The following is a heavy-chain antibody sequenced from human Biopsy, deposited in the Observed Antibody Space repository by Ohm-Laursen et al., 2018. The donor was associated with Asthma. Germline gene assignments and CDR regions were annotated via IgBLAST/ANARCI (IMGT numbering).Heavy chain of an antibody. CDR1: GYTFNSAG. J-gene: IGHJ6*02. V-gene: IGHV1-18*01. Sequence: ASVKVSCKTSGYTFNSAGITWVRQAPGQGLERMGWISVYNGKTKVAQKLQDRVTMITDTSTSTAYMELRSLRSDDTAVYFCARAVDYSHYYGIDVWGQGTTVTVS. D-gene: IGHD3-10*01. CDR3: ARAVDYSHYYGIDV. CDR2: ISVYNGKT.